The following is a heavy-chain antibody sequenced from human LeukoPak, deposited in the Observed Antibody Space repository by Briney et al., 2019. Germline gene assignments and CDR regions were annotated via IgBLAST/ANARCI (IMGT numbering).Heavy chain of an antibody. J-gene: IGHJ3*02. CDR3: AHRHRGVASDI. CDR2: IYENDEK. Sequence: SGPTLVKHRQTLRLTCTFSGFSFSSGGVGAGWIRQPPGKALEWLGVIYENDEKLYSSSLQNRLTITKDTSRNQVVLTMANMDPVDTATYYCAHRHRGVASDIWGQGTMVTVSS. CDR1: GFSFSSGGVG. V-gene: IGHV2-5*01. D-gene: IGHD2-15*01.